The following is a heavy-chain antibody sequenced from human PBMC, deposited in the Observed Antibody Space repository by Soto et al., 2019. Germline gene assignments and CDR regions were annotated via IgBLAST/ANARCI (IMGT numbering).Heavy chain of an antibody. V-gene: IGHV4-38-2*01. J-gene: IGHJ5*02. D-gene: IGHD1-26*01. CDR3: ARVEWELLNWFDP. CDR2: IYHSGST. Sequence: PSETLSLTCAVSGYSISSGYYWGWIRQPPGKGLEWIGSIYHSGSTYYNPSLKSRVTISVDTSKNQFSLKLSSVTAADTAVYYCARVEWELLNWFDPWGQGTLVTVS. CDR1: GYSISSGYY.